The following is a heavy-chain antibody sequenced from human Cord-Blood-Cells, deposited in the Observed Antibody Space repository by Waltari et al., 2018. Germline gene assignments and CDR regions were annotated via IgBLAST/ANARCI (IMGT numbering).Heavy chain of an antibody. Sequence: QVQLQQWVAGLLKPSETLSLTCAVYGGSFMGYYWSWIRQPPGKGLDWIGEINHSGSTNYNPSLKSRVTISVDTSKNQFSLKLSSVTAADTAVYYCAREGGRASSGWFDYWGQGTLVTVSS. J-gene: IGHJ4*02. CDR3: AREGGRASSGWFDY. V-gene: IGHV4-34*01. CDR2: INHSGST. CDR1: GGSFMGYY. D-gene: IGHD6-19*01.